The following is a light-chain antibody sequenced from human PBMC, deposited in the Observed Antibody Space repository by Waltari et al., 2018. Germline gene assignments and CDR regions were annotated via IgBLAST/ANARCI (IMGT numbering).Light chain of an antibody. CDR2: DVN. J-gene: IGLJ3*02. Sequence: HSALAQPASVSGSPGHSITIPCTGTSRDVGGYNYVSWYQQHPGKAPRLMIYDVNNRPSGVSNRFSGYKSGNTASLTISGLQAEDEADYYCSSFTRTNSWVFGGGTKLTVL. CDR3: SSFTRTNSWV. CDR1: SRDVGGYNY. V-gene: IGLV2-14*03.